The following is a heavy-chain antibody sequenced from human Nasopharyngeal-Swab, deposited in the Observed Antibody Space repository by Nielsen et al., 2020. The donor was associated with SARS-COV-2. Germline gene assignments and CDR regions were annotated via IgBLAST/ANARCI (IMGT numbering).Heavy chain of an antibody. D-gene: IGHD6-13*01. CDR2: FDPEDGET. J-gene: IGHJ5*02. CDR3: ATGPAAGNPTWWFDP. Sequence: ASVKVSCKVSGYTLTELSMHWVRQAPGNGLEWMGGFDPEDGETIYAQKFQGRVTMTEDTSTDTAYMELSSLRSEDTAVYYCATGPAAGNPTWWFDPWGQGTLVTVSS. CDR1: GYTLTELS. V-gene: IGHV1-24*01.